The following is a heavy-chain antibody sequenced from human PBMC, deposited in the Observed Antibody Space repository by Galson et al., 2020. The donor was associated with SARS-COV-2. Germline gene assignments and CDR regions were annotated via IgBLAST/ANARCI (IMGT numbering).Heavy chain of an antibody. D-gene: IGHD3-10*01. CDR3: ARGMVRPLKSYYYYGMDV. V-gene: IGHV4-30-4*01. J-gene: IGHJ6*02. CDR2: IYYSGST. CDR1: GGSISSGDYY. Sequence: ETSETLSLTCTVSGGSISSGDYYWSWIRQPPGKGLEWIGYIYYSGSTYYNPSLKSRVTISVDTSKNQFSLKLSSVTAADTAVYYCARGMVRPLKSYYYYGMDVWGQGTTVTVSS.